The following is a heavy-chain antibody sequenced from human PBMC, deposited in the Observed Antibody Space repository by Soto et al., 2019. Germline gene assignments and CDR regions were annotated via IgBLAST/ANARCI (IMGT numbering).Heavy chain of an antibody. Sequence: SVKVSCKASGCTFSSYAISWVRQAPGQVLEWMGGIIPIFGTANYAQKFQGRVTITADESTSTACMELSSLRSEDTAVYYCARRGYYDILTGYFGDPYFDYWGQGTLVTVSS. J-gene: IGHJ4*02. D-gene: IGHD3-9*01. V-gene: IGHV1-69*13. CDR1: GCTFSSYA. CDR3: ARRGYYDILTGYFGDPYFDY. CDR2: IIPIFGTA.